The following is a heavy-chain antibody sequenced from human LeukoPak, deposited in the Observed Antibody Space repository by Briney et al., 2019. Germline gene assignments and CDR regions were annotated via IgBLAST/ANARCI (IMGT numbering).Heavy chain of an antibody. D-gene: IGHD4-23*01. CDR1: GYTFTGYY. CDR2: INPGSGGT. J-gene: IGHJ4*02. V-gene: IGHV1-2*06. Sequence: GASVKVSCKASGYTFTGYYMHWVRQAPGQGFEWMGRINPGSGGTNYAQKFQGRVTMTRDTSTSTAYMELSGLRSDDTAVYYCARDNSAVLNFFDYWGKGTLVTVSS. CDR3: ARDNSAVLNFFDY.